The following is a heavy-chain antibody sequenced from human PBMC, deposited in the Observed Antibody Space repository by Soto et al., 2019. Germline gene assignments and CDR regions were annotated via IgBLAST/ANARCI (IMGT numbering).Heavy chain of an antibody. D-gene: IGHD6-19*01. V-gene: IGHV4-34*01. CDR1: GGSFSGYY. Sequence: QVQLQQWGAGLLKPSETLSLTCAVYGGSFSGYYWSWIRQPPGKGLEWIGEINHSGSTNYNPSLKRRVTISVDTSKNQFSRKLSSVTAADTAVYYCARASGWYPFDYWGQGTLVTVSS. J-gene: IGHJ4*02. CDR2: INHSGST. CDR3: ARASGWYPFDY.